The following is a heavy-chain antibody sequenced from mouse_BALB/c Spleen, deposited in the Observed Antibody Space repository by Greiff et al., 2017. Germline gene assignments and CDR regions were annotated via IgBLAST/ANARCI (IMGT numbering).Heavy chain of an antibody. CDR3: ARGYRPFAY. D-gene: IGHD2-14*01. CDR1: GFNIKDYY. J-gene: IGHJ3*01. CDR2: IDPENGNT. V-gene: IGHV14-1*02. Sequence: VQLQQSGAELVRPGALVKLSCKASGFNIKDYYMHWVKQRPEQGLEWIGWIDPENGNTIYDPKFQGKASITADTSSNTAYLQLSSLTSEDTAVYYCARGYRPFAYWGQGTLVTVSA.